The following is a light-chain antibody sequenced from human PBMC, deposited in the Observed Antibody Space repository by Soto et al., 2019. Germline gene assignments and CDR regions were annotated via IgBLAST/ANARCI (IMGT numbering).Light chain of an antibody. Sequence: EIVLTQSPGTLFLSPGERATLSCRASQSVSSSFLAWYQQKPGQAPRLLIYGASSRATGIPDRFSGSGSGTDFTLTISRLEPEDFAVYYCQQYDNSPLTVGGGTKVEIK. CDR2: GAS. CDR1: QSVSSSF. V-gene: IGKV3-20*01. J-gene: IGKJ4*01. CDR3: QQYDNSPLT.